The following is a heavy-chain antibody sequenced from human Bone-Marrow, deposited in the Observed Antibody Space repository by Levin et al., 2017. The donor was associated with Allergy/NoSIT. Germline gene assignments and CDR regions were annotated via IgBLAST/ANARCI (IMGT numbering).Heavy chain of an antibody. CDR3: ARDAHYDYSSGYYTAGPE. CDR2: ISSGGTTI. J-gene: IGHJ4*02. D-gene: IGHD3-3*01. V-gene: IGHV3-11*01. CDR1: GFTFSDYY. Sequence: PGGSLRLSCAASGFTFSDYYMTWIRQAPGKGLEWISYISSGGTTIYYADSVKGRFTVSRDNARNSLDLQLNSLRAEDTAIYYCARDAHYDYSSGYYTAGPEWGQGTLVTVSS.